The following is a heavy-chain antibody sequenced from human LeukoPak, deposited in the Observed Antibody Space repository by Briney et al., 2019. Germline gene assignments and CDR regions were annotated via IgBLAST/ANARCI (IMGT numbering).Heavy chain of an antibody. J-gene: IGHJ5*02. D-gene: IGHD6-13*01. CDR2: IYSDGNT. CDR3: AGDTHSSSWYDH. CDR1: GFTVSSIY. V-gene: IGHV3-53*01. Sequence: GGSLRLSCAVSGFTVSSIYMSWVRQAPGKGLEWVSSIYSDGNTYYADSVRGRFTISRDSSRNTLYLQMNSLRVEDSAVYYCAGDTHSSSWYDHWGQGTLVTVSS.